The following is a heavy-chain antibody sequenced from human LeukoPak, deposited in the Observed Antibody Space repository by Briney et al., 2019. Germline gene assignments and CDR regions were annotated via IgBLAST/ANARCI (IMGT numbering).Heavy chain of an antibody. J-gene: IGHJ4*02. CDR3: AKVRGTYSSGYFFDY. CDR1: GFTFDNYA. V-gene: IGHV3-9*01. CDR2: ISWNSGYI. Sequence: GGSLRLSCAASGFTFDNYAMHWVRQAPGKGLEWLSIISWNSGYIGYADSVKGRFTIPRDNAKKSLDLQMNSLRAEDTAFYYCAKVRGTYSSGYFFDYWAQGTLVTVSS. D-gene: IGHD6-19*01.